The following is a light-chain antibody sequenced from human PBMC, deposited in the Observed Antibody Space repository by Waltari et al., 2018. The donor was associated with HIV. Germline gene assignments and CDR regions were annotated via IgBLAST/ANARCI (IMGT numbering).Light chain of an antibody. J-gene: IGLJ3*02. V-gene: IGLV3-25*03. CDR2: KDS. CDR3: QSADRSGSWV. Sequence: SYELTQPPSVSVSPGQTARITCSGDALPKQYAYWYHQKSGQAPVLGIYKDSERPSGIPERFSGSSSGTTVTLTISGVQPEDEADYYCQSADRSGSWVFGGGTKLTVL. CDR1: ALPKQY.